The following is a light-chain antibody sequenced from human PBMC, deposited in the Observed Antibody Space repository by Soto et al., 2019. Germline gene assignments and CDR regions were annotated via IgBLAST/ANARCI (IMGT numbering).Light chain of an antibody. J-gene: IGLJ3*02. Sequence: QSLMTQPPSASATPGQRVTISCSGSNSNVGVNTVCWFQQLPRAAPKLLIYNNNERPSGVPDRFSGSKSGTSASLAISGLQSEDEGDYYCGTWDSSLSAWVFGSGTKLTVL. V-gene: IGLV1-44*01. CDR3: GTWDSSLSAWV. CDR2: NNN. CDR1: NSNVGVNT.